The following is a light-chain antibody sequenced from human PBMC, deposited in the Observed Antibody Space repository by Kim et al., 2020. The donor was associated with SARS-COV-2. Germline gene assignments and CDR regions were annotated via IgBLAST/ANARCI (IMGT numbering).Light chain of an antibody. J-gene: IGLJ2*01. V-gene: IGLV3-19*01. CDR2: GKN. CDR1: SLRNYY. CDR3: NSRDSSGVI. Sequence: SVALVQTVRITCQGDSLRNYYVTWYQVQPGQAPIMVISGKNNRPSGIPDRFSGSKSGNTASLTITGAQAEDEADYYCNSRDSSGVIFGGGTQLTVL.